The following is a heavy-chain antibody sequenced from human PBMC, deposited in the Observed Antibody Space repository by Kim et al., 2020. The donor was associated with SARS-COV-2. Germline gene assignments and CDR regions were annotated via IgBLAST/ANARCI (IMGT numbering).Heavy chain of an antibody. D-gene: IGHD7-27*01. J-gene: IGHJ4*02. CDR2: MNPNSGNT. CDR3: AGVRKLGKSDY. Sequence: ASVKVSCKASGYTFTSYDINWVRQATGQGLEWMGWMNPNSGNTDYAQKFQGRVTMTRNTSISTAYMELSSLRSEDTAVYYCAGVRKLGKSDYWSQGTLVSVSS. CDR1: GYTFTSYD. V-gene: IGHV1-8*01.